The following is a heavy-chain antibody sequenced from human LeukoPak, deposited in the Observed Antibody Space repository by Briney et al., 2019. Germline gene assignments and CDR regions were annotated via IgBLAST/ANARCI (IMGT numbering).Heavy chain of an antibody. CDR1: GYTFTGYY. CDR2: INPNSGGT. J-gene: IGHJ4*02. CDR3: ARDQYYYGSGYDY. Sequence: ASVKVSCKASGYTFTGYYMHWVRQAPGQGLEWMGWINPNSGGTNYAQKFQGRVTMTRDTSISTACMELSRLRSDDTAVYYCARDQYYYGSGYDYWGQGTLVTVSS. V-gene: IGHV1-2*02. D-gene: IGHD3-10*01.